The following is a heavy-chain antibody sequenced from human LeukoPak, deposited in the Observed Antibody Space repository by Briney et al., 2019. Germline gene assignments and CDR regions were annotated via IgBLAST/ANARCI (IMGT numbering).Heavy chain of an antibody. V-gene: IGHV1-2*02. J-gene: IGHJ3*02. D-gene: IGHD1-26*01. CDR1: GYTFTSYY. CDR2: INPNSGVT. CDR3: ARDVGIVGALDI. Sequence: GASVKVSCKASGYTFTSYYIHWVRQAPGQGLEWMGWINPNSGVTNYAQKFQGRVTMTRDTSISTAYMELSRLRSDDTAVYYCARDVGIVGALDIWGQGTRVTVSS.